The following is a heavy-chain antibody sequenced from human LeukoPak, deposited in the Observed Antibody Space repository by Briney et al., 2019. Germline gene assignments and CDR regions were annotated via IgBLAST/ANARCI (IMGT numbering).Heavy chain of an antibody. V-gene: IGHV4-4*07. CDR3: AREPVGYYGSGSYYNVGWFDP. D-gene: IGHD3-10*01. CDR1: GGSISSYY. Sequence: PSETLSLTCNVSGGSISSYYWSWIRQPAWKGLEWIGRIYTSGSTNYNPSLKSRVTISVDTSKNQFSLKLSSVTAADTAVYYCAREPVGYYGSGSYYNVGWFDPWGQGTLVTVSS. CDR2: IYTSGST. J-gene: IGHJ5*02.